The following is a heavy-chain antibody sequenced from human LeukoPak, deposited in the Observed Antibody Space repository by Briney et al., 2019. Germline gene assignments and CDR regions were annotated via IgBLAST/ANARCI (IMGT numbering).Heavy chain of an antibody. D-gene: IGHD1-14*01. Sequence: GGSLRLSCAASGVTFSMSWTHWVRHAPPKGLVWVSRINPDGSSTRHADSVKGRFTISRDNAKNTLYLQMNSLRAEDTAVYYCASAHTRGVTPGFDWGQGTLVTVSS. V-gene: IGHV3-74*01. CDR3: ASAHTRGVTPGFD. CDR1: GVTFSMSW. CDR2: INPDGSST. J-gene: IGHJ4*02.